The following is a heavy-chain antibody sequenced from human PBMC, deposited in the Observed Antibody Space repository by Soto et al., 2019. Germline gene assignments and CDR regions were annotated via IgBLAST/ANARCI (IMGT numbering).Heavy chain of an antibody. D-gene: IGHD3-22*01. CDR2: IFHNGNA. V-gene: IGHV4-38-2*02. J-gene: IGHJ4*01. Sequence: PSETLSLTCAVSDHSISRGYYWGWIRQPPGKGLEWIGSIFHNGNAYYTPSLKRRVTISVDTSKNQFSLTLTSVTAADTAVYYCERDYYDPNGYYSFDYWGPGTLVTVFS. CDR3: ERDYYDPNGYYSFDY. CDR1: DHSISRGYY.